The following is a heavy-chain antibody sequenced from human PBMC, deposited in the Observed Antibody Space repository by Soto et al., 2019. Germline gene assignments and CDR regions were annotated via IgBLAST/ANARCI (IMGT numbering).Heavy chain of an antibody. Sequence: SETLSLTCTVSGGSISSSSYYWGWIRQPPGKGLEWIGSIYYSGSTYYNPSLKSRVTISVDTSKNQFSLKLSSVTAADTAVYYCASLYSGSYMPFDYWGQGTLVTVSS. D-gene: IGHD1-26*01. CDR2: IYYSGST. V-gene: IGHV4-39*07. CDR1: GGSISSSSYY. CDR3: ASLYSGSYMPFDY. J-gene: IGHJ4*02.